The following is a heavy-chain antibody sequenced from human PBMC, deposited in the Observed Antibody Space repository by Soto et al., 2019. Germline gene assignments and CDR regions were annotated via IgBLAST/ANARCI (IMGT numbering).Heavy chain of an antibody. CDR2: ISGSSSNI. D-gene: IGHD1-26*01. V-gene: IGHV3-21*02. Sequence: DVQLVESGGGLVKPGGSLSLSCAASGFTFSSYVMNWVRQAPGKGLEWVSSISGSSSNIYYAESVRGRFTISRDNAKSSLFLEMNSLRAEDTAIYYCVRVLVGSTFHAFDIWGQGTMVAVSS. J-gene: IGHJ3*02. CDR3: VRVLVGSTFHAFDI. CDR1: GFTFSSYV.